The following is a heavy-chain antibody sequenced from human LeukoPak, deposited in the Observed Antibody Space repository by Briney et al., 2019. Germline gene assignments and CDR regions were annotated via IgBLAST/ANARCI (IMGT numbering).Heavy chain of an antibody. V-gene: IGHV4-30-2*01. CDR3: AGRGSSSGTFDV. CDR2: IYHSGST. J-gene: IGHJ3*01. CDR1: GGSISSGGYY. D-gene: IGHD2-2*01. Sequence: PSETLSLTCTVSGGSISSGGYYWSWIRQPPGKSLEWIGYIYHSGSTYYNPSLKSRVTMSVDKSKNQISLNLASLTAADTALYYCAGRGSSSGTFDVWGPGTFVTVSS.